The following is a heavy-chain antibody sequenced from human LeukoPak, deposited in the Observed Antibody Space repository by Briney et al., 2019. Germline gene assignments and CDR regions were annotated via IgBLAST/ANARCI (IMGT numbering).Heavy chain of an antibody. D-gene: IGHD2-2*01. CDR3: ARGAVDTDIVVVPAALGLYYYYGMDV. V-gene: IGHV3-33*01. J-gene: IGHJ6*02. CDR2: IWYDGSNK. CDR1: GFTFSSYG. Sequence: GGPLRLSCAASGFTFSSYGMHWVRQAPGKGLEWVAVIWYDGSNKYYADSVKGRFTISRDNSKNTLYLQMNSLRAEDTAVYYCARGAVDTDIVVVPAALGLYYYYGMDVWGQGTTVTVSS.